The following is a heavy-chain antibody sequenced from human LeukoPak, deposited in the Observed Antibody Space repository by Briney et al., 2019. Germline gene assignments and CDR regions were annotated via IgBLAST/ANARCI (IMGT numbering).Heavy chain of an antibody. D-gene: IGHD2-8*01. CDR2: INHSGST. CDR3: ARVNLLGYCTNGVCPGGGLPFDY. V-gene: IGHV4-34*01. J-gene: IGHJ4*02. Sequence: KASETLSLTCAVYGGSFSGYYWSWIRQPPGKGLEWIGEINHSGSTNYNPSLKSRVTISVDTSKNQFSLKLSSVTAADTAVYYCARVNLLGYCTNGVCPGGGLPFDYWGQGTLVTVSS. CDR1: GGSFSGYY.